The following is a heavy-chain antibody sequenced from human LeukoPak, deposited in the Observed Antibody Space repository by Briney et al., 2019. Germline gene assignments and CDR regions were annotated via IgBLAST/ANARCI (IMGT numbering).Heavy chain of an antibody. D-gene: IGHD2-2*01. CDR1: GYTFTGYY. V-gene: IGHV1-2*02. J-gene: IGHJ4*02. CDR3: ARAPNYCSSTSCQSLGY. CDR2: INPNSGVT. Sequence: ASVKVSCKASGYTFTGYYMHWVRQAPGQGLEWMGWINPNSGVTNYAQKFQGRVTMTRDTAISTAYMELSRLRSDDTAVYYCARAPNYCSSTSCQSLGYWGQGTLVTVSS.